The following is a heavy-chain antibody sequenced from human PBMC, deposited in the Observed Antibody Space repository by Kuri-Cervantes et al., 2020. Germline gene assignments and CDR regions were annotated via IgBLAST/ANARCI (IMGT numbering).Heavy chain of an antibody. J-gene: IGHJ4*02. Sequence: GESLKXXXXAXXXXFXNYGMAWVRQXXGKGXEWVSXILXXXDTYYADSVKDXFTISRDNXKSTVYLWXXXXRGXXTAXXYCAKXTSTXXTRLDDWGQGTQVTVSS. CDR2: ILXXXDT. CDR3: AKXTSTXXTRLDD. V-gene: IGHV3-23*01. CDR1: XXXFXNYG.